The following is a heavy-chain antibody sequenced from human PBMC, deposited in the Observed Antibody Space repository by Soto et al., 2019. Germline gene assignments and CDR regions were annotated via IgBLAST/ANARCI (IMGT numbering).Heavy chain of an antibody. CDR1: GFTFTSYA. V-gene: IGHV3-23*01. Sequence: EVQLLESGGGLVQPGGSLRLSCAASGFTFTSYAMSWLRQAPGKGLEWVSAMSGSGGRTNYADSVKGRFTISRDSSKNTLYLERNSLKAEDTALYYCAKDRYSSGWRGGVDYGSQGAVVTVSS. J-gene: IGHJ4*02. D-gene: IGHD6-19*01. CDR2: MSGSGGRT. CDR3: AKDRYSSGWRGGVDY.